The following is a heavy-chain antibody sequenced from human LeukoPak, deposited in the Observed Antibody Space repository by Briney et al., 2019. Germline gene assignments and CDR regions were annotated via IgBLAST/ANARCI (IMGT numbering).Heavy chain of an antibody. V-gene: IGHV4-39*01. Sequence: PSETLSLTCTVSGGSISSSSYYWGWIRQPPGKGLEWIGSIYYSGSTYYNPSLKSRVTISVDTSKNQFSLKLSSVTAADTAVYYCARGLNSYGFRGWRPGFDYWGQGTLVTVSS. D-gene: IGHD5-18*01. CDR2: IYYSGST. J-gene: IGHJ4*02. CDR3: ARGLNSYGFRGWRPGFDY. CDR1: GGSISSSSYY.